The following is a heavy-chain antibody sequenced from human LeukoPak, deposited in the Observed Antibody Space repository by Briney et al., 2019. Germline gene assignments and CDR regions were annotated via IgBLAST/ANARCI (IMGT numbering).Heavy chain of an antibody. D-gene: IGHD1-1*01. Sequence: SKTLSLTCTVSGGSISSGSYYWSWIRQPPGKGLEWIGYIYYSGSTNYNPSLKSRVTISVDTSKNQFSLKLSSVTAADTAVYYCARAPPRRGLGERFYFDYWGQGTLVTVSS. J-gene: IGHJ4*02. CDR1: GGSISSGSYY. CDR3: ARAPPRRGLGERFYFDY. CDR2: IYYSGST. V-gene: IGHV4-61*01.